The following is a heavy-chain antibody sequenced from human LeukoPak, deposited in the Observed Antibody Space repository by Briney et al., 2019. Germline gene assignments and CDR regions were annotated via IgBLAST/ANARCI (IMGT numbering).Heavy chain of an antibody. CDR3: AGDGYNSRRFFDY. V-gene: IGHV1-2*02. Sequence: ASVKVSCKASGYTFITYYIHWVRQAPGQGLEWMGWINPNSGGTNYAQKFQGRVTMTSDTSINTAYMELSRLISDDTAVYYCAGDGYNSRRFFDYWGQGTLVTVSS. CDR1: GYTFITYY. J-gene: IGHJ4*02. CDR2: INPNSGGT. D-gene: IGHD5-24*01.